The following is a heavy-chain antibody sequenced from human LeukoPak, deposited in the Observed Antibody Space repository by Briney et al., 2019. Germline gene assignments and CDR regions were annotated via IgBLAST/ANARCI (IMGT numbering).Heavy chain of an antibody. CDR3: ARDSITMVRGVIINDAFDI. J-gene: IGHJ3*02. D-gene: IGHD3-10*01. Sequence: GSLRLSCAASGFTFTNNWMTWVRQAPGKGLEWIGSIYYSGSTYYNPSLKSRVTISVDTSKNQFSLKLSSVTAADTAVYYCARDSITMVRGVIINDAFDIWGQGTMVTVSS. CDR2: IYYSGST. CDR1: GFTFTNNW. V-gene: IGHV4-4*02.